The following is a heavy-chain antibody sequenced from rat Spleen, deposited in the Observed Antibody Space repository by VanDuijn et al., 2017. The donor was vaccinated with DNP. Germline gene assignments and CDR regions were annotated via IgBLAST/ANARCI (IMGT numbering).Heavy chain of an antibody. V-gene: IGHV5-31*01. Sequence: EVQLVESGGDLVQPGRSLKLSCVASGFTFSYYWMAWIRQVPGKGLEWIASITPSGGNTYFPDSVRGRFTISRDNAESTLYLQVDSLRSEDTATYYCARHDEGNYYDGSNWFAYWGQGTLVTVSS. CDR2: ITPSGGNT. CDR1: GFTFSYYW. J-gene: IGHJ3*01. CDR3: ARHDEGNYYDGSNWFAY. D-gene: IGHD1-12*02.